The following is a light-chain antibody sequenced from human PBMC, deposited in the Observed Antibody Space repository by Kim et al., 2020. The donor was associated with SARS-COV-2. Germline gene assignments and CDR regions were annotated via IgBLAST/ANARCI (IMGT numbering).Light chain of an antibody. V-gene: IGKV1-5*01. CDR3: QQYNTFSIT. J-gene: IGKJ5*01. CDR1: QSISSW. CDR2: DAS. Sequence: AAVGDRVTITCRASQSISSWLAWYQQKPGKAPKLLIYDASSLQSGVPSRFSGSGSGTEFTLTISSLQPDDFATYYCQQYNTFSITFGQGTRLEIK.